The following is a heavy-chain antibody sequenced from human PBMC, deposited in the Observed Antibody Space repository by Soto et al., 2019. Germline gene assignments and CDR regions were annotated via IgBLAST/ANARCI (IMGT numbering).Heavy chain of an antibody. Sequence: QVQLVQSGAEVKKPGASVKVSCKASGYTFTSYAMHWVRQAPGQRLEWMGWINAGNGNTKYSQKFQGRVTITRDTSASTAYMERSSLRSEDTAVYYCARHARYYDILTGYPYYFDYWGQGTLVTVSS. CDR2: INAGNGNT. J-gene: IGHJ4*02. V-gene: IGHV1-3*01. CDR1: GYTFTSYA. D-gene: IGHD3-9*01. CDR3: ARHARYYDILTGYPYYFDY.